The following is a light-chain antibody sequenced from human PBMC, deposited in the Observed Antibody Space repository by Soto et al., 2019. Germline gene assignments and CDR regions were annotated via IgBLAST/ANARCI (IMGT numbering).Light chain of an antibody. CDR2: DVS. J-gene: IGLJ2*01. V-gene: IGLV2-14*01. CDR3: SSYTSSSTVV. Sequence: QSALTQPASVSGSPGQSITISCTGTSSDVGGYNYVSWYQQHPGKAPKLMIYDVSNRPSGVSNRFSGSKSGNTASLTISGLQAEDEADYYCSSYTSSSTVVFGGWNKVTVL. CDR1: SSDVGGYNY.